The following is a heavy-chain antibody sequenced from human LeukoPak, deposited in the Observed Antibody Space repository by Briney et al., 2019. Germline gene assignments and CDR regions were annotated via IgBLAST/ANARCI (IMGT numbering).Heavy chain of an antibody. CDR2: ITSTGTTT. CDR3: ATEYVRTHYFDW. D-gene: IGHD3-16*01. Sequence: ASLKVSCKASGYNLNTYHMHWVRQAAGQGLEWMGIITSTGTTTICAQKFQGRVTMTRDTSTSTVYMDLSSLRSDDTAVYYCATEYVRTHYFDWWGQGTLVTVSS. V-gene: IGHV1-46*02. CDR1: GYNLNTYH. J-gene: IGHJ4*02.